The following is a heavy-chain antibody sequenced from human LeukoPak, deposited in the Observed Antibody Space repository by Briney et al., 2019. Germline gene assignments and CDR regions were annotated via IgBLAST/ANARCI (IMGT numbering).Heavy chain of an antibody. V-gene: IGHV1-58*02. CDR1: GFTFTSSA. J-gene: IGHJ6*02. D-gene: IGHD3-3*01. CDR2: IVVGSGNT. Sequence: ASVKVSCKASGFTFTSSAMQWVRQARGQRLEWIGRIVVGSGNTNYAQKFQERVTITRDMSTSTAYMELSSLRSEDTAVYYCAARPYRFTIFGVSFASDYYYGMDVWGQGTTVTVSS. CDR3: AARPYRFTIFGVSFASDYYYGMDV.